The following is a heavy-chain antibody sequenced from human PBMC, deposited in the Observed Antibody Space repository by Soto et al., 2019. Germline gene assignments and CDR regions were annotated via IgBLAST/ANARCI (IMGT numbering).Heavy chain of an antibody. Sequence: QVQLVESGGGVVQPERSLRLSCTASGFSFSSYGMHWVRQAPGKGLEWVAVLSFDGRDKYYADSVKGRFTISRDNSNGTVYLEMNSLSVEDTVLYFCAKERGYCSSEKCYYYGMDVRGQGTTVIVSS. CDR1: GFSFSSYG. D-gene: IGHD2-2*01. V-gene: IGHV3-30*18. J-gene: IGHJ6*02. CDR2: LSFDGRDK. CDR3: AKERGYCSSEKCYYYGMDV.